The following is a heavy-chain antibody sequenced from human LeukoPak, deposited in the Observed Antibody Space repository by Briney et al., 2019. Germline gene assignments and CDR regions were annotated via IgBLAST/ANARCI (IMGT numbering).Heavy chain of an antibody. D-gene: IGHD3-10*01. J-gene: IGHJ3*02. Sequence: VASVKVSCKASGYTFTSYGISWVRQAPGQGLEWMGWISAYNGNTNYAQKLQGRVTMTTDTSTSTAYMELRSLRSDDTAVYYCAGMWFGELSGIWGQGTMVTVSS. CDR1: GYTFTSYG. CDR3: AGMWFGELSGI. V-gene: IGHV1-18*01. CDR2: ISAYNGNT.